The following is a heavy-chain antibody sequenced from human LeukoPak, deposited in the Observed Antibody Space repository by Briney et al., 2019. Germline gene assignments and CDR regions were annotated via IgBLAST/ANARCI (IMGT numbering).Heavy chain of an antibody. Sequence: GGSLRLSCAASGFTFSSYAMSWIRQAPGKGLEWVSYISSSGSTIYYADSVKGRFTISRDNSKNTLYLQMNSLRAEDTAVYYCARDSAVGATAYYFDYWGQGTLVTVSS. CDR3: ARDSAVGATAYYFDY. D-gene: IGHD1-26*01. CDR1: GFTFSSYA. V-gene: IGHV3-48*01. CDR2: ISSSGSTI. J-gene: IGHJ4*02.